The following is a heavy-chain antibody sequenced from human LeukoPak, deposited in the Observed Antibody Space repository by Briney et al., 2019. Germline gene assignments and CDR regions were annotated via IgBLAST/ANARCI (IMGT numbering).Heavy chain of an antibody. CDR1: GGSISSSSYY. CDR3: ARVACSSTSCYIDY. V-gene: IGHV4-61*05. CDR2: IYYSGST. J-gene: IGHJ4*02. Sequence: SETLSLTCTVSGGSISSSSYYWGWIRQPPGKGLEWIGYIYYSGSTNYNPSLKSRVTISVDTSKNQFSLKLSSVTAADTAVYYCARVACSSTSCYIDYWGQGTLVTVSS. D-gene: IGHD2-2*02.